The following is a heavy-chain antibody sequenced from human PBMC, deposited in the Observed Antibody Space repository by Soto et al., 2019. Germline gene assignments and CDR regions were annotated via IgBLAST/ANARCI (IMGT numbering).Heavy chain of an antibody. V-gene: IGHV3-23*01. CDR1: GFTFSTYA. CDR2: ITGSGGST. D-gene: IGHD4-17*01. CDR3: AKDRCGDYGGIDY. J-gene: IGHJ4*02. Sequence: PGGSLRLSCAASGFTFSTYAMIWVRQAPGKGLEWVSVITGSGGSTYYADSVKGRFTISRDTSKNTLFLQMNSLRAEDTAVYYCAKDRCGDYGGIDYWGQGTMVTVSS.